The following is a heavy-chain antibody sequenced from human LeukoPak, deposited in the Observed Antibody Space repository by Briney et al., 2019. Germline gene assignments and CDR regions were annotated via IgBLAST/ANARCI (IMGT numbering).Heavy chain of an antibody. J-gene: IGHJ5*02. V-gene: IGHV3-43*01. CDR1: GFTLDDYT. D-gene: IGHD1-26*01. CDR2: ISWDGSIT. CDR3: AKAQSSSGSYYGFDP. Sequence: GGSLRLSCAPSGFTLDDYTMHWVRQVSGKGLYWVSLISWDGSITSYADSVKGRFSISRDNSKNSLYLQMNSLRTEDTALYYCAKAQSSSGSYYGFDPWGQGTLVTVSS.